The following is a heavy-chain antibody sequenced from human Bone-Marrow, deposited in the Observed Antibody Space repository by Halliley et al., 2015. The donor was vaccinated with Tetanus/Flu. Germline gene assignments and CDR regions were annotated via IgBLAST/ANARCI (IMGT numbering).Heavy chain of an antibody. CDR3: VRLLGVGARGIDH. J-gene: IGHJ4*02. CDR2: IYPDYSET. Sequence: MGVIYPDYSETRYSPSFQGQGTISAEKSITTVYMQWNSLKASDSAMYYCVRLLGVGARGIDHWGQGTLVTVSS. D-gene: IGHD1-26*01. V-gene: IGHV5-51*01.